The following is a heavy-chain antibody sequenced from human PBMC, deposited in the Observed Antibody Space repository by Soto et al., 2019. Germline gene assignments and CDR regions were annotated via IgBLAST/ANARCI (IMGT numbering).Heavy chain of an antibody. V-gene: IGHV1-69*02. CDR2: IIPILGIA. D-gene: IGHD2-2*02. CDR1: GGTFSSYT. CDR3: AMEYWSSTSCYRDY. Sequence: QVQLVQSGAEVKKPGSSVKVSCKASGGTFSSYTISWVRQAPGQGLEWMGRIIPILGIANYAQKFQGRVTITADKSTSTAYMELSSLRSEDTAVYYFAMEYWSSTSCYRDYWGQGTLVTVSS. J-gene: IGHJ4*02.